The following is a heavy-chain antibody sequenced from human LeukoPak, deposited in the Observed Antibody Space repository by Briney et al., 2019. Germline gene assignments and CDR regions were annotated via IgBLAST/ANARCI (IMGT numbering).Heavy chain of an antibody. CDR1: GGSISSYY. CDR2: IYYSGST. V-gene: IGHV4-59*01. D-gene: IGHD1-26*01. CDR3: ARTKIVGATYYYFDY. Sequence: SETLSLTCTVSGGSISSYYWSWIRQPPGKGLEWIGYIYYSGSTNYNPSLKSRVTISVDTSKNQFSLKLSSVTAADTAVYYCARTKIVGATYYYFDYWGQGTLVTVSS. J-gene: IGHJ4*02.